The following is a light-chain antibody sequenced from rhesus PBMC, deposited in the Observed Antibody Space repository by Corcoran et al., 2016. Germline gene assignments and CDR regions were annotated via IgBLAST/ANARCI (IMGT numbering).Light chain of an antibody. Sequence: QAAPTQSPSVSGSPGQSVTISCTGTRCVVGGYNFVSWYQQHPGTAPKLLIYEVNKRPSGVSDRFYGSKSGNTASLTISGLQAEDESDFFCCSYAGSFFFYIFGSGTRLTVL. CDR2: EVN. J-gene: IGLJ1*01. V-gene: IGLV2S4*01. CDR3: CSYAGSFFFYI. CDR1: RCVVGGYNF.